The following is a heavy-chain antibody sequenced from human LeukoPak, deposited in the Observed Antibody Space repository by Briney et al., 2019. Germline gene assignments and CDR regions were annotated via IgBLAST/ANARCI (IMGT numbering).Heavy chain of an antibody. Sequence: GASVKVSCKASGYTLTNYNISWVRQAPGQGLEWMGWISTHKGHTNFLQKFQGRVTVTTDISTNTAYMELRRLRSDDTAVYYCAREFGHCSGDNCFYFFDSWGQGSLVIVSS. V-gene: IGHV1-18*01. CDR2: ISTHKGHT. D-gene: IGHD2-15*01. J-gene: IGHJ4*02. CDR3: AREFGHCSGDNCFYFFDS. CDR1: GYTLTNYN.